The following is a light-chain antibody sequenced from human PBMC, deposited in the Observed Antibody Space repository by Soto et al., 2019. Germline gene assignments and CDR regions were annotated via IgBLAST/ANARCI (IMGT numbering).Light chain of an antibody. CDR3: SSYTSSSTLLYV. Sequence: QSALTQPASVSGSPGQSITISCTGTSSDVGGYNYVSWYQHHPGKAPKLMIYDVSNRPSGVSNRFSGSKSGNTASLTISGLPAEDEADYYCSSYTSSSTLLYVFGPGTKLTAL. CDR2: DVS. CDR1: SSDVGGYNY. J-gene: IGLJ1*01. V-gene: IGLV2-14*03.